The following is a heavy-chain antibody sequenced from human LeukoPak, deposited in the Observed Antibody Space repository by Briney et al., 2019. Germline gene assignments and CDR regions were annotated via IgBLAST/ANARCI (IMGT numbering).Heavy chain of an antibody. CDR3: AKDSPIDY. Sequence: PGRSLRLSCAASGFTFSSYGMHWVRQAPGKGLEWVAVISYDGSNKYYADSVKGRFTISRDNSKNTLYLQMNSLRAEDTAVYYCAKDSPIDYWGQGTLVTVSS. V-gene: IGHV3-30*18. CDR2: ISYDGSNK. J-gene: IGHJ4*02. CDR1: GFTFSSYG.